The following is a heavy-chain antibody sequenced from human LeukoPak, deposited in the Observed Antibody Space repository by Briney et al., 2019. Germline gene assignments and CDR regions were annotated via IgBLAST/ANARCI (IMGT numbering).Heavy chain of an antibody. D-gene: IGHD2-21*02. CDR1: GYTFTSYG. J-gene: IGHJ4*02. CDR2: ISAYNGNT. V-gene: IGHV1-18*01. Sequence: VASVKVSCKASGYTFTSYGISWVRQAPGQGLEWMGWISAYNGNTNYAQKLQGRVTMTTDTSTSTAYMELRSLRSDDTAVYYCARIYYTVSIVVVTATEFDYWGQGTLVTVSS. CDR3: ARIYYTVSIVVVTATEFDY.